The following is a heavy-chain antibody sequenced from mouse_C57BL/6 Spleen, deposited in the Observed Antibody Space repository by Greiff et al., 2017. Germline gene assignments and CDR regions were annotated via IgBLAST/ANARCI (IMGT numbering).Heavy chain of an antibody. CDR2: INPSTGGT. D-gene: IGHD1-1*01. CDR1: GYSFTGYY. J-gene: IGHJ2*01. V-gene: IGHV1-42*01. Sequence: EVQLQQSGPELVKPGASVKISCKASGYSFTGYYMNWVKQSPEKSLEWIGEINPSTGGTTYNQKFKAKATLTVDKSSSTAYMQLKSLTSEDSAVYYCASSSPYYFEYWGQGTTLTVSS. CDR3: ASSSPYYFEY.